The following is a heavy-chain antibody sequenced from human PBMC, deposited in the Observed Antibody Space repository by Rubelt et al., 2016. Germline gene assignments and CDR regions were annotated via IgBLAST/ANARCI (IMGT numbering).Heavy chain of an antibody. J-gene: IGHJ6*02. CDR1: GFTFDDYT. CDR2: ISWDGGST. V-gene: IGHV3-43*01. D-gene: IGHD6-13*01. Sequence: EVQLVESGGVVVQPGGSLRLSCAASGFTFDDYTMHWVRQAPGKGLEWVSLISWDGGSTYYADSVKGRFTISRDNSKNSLYLQMNSLRTEDTALYYCAKDNSADRTADYYYYGMDVWGQGTTVTVSS. CDR3: AKDNSADRTADYYYYGMDV.